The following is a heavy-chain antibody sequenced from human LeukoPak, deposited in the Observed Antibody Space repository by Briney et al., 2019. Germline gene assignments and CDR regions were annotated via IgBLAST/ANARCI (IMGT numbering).Heavy chain of an antibody. CDR1: GFTFDDYA. D-gene: IGHD3-10*01. CDR2: ISWNSGSI. J-gene: IGHJ4*02. V-gene: IGHV3-9*01. Sequence: GGSLRLSCAASGFTFDDYAMHWVRHAPGKGLEWVSGISWNSGSIGYADSVKGRFTISRDNAKNSLYLQMNSLRAEDTALYYCARFSYYGSGSYYGRGGFDYWGQGTLVTVSS. CDR3: ARFSYYGSGSYYGRGGFDY.